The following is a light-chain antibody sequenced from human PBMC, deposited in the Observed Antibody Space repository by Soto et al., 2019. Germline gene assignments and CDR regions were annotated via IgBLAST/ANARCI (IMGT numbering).Light chain of an antibody. CDR3: CSLTTSHTYF. Sequence: QSALTQPASVSGSPGQSITISCTGTSSDVGGYNYVSWYQQHPGKAPKLMIFEVSNRPSGVSNRYSGSKSGNSASLTISGLQADDEADYYCCSLTTSHTYFFGSGTKLTVL. CDR1: SSDVGGYNY. V-gene: IGLV2-14*01. J-gene: IGLJ1*01. CDR2: EVS.